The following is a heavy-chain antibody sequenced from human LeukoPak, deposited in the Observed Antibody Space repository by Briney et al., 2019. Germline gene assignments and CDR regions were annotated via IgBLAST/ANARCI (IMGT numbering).Heavy chain of an antibody. CDR1: GFTSSGYW. Sequence: GGSLRLSCVVSGFTSSGYWMSWVRQAPGKGLEWVANIKQDGSEKYYVDSVKGRFTISRDNAKNSLYLQMNSLRAEDTAVYYCARRYFDYWGQGTLVTVSS. J-gene: IGHJ4*02. V-gene: IGHV3-7*01. CDR2: IKQDGSEK. CDR3: ARRYFDY.